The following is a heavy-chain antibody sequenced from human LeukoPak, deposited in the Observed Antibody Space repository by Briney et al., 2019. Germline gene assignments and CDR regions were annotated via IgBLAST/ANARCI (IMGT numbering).Heavy chain of an antibody. CDR1: GFTFSSYW. Sequence: QSGGSLRLSCAASGFTFSSYWMTWVRQAPGKGLEWVANIKQDGSDKYYVDSVKGRFTISRDNAKNSLYLQLNSLRAEDTAFYYCARANWGRLDYWGQGTLVTVSS. J-gene: IGHJ4*02. D-gene: IGHD7-27*01. CDR2: IKQDGSDK. CDR3: ARANWGRLDY. V-gene: IGHV3-7*04.